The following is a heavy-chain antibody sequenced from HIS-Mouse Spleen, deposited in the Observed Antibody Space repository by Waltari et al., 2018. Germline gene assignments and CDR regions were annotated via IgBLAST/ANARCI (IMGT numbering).Heavy chain of an antibody. Sequence: QLQLQESGPGLVKPSETLSLTCTVSGGSISSSSYYLGWIRQPPGKGLEWIGSIYYSGRTYYNPSLKSRVTISVDTSKNQFSLKLSSVTDADTAVYYCAREIPYSSSWYDWYFDLWGRGTLVTVSS. V-gene: IGHV4-39*07. CDR2: IYYSGRT. D-gene: IGHD6-13*01. CDR1: GGSISSSSYY. CDR3: AREIPYSSSWYDWYFDL. J-gene: IGHJ2*01.